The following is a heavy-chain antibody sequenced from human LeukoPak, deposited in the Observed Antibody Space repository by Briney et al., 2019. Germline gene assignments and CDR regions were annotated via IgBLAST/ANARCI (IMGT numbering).Heavy chain of an antibody. Sequence: ASVKVSFKASGGTFISYAISWVRQAPGQGLEWMGGIIPIFGTANYAQKFQGRVTITTDESTSTAYMELSSLRSEDTAVYYCARGWRGYSSSWYSSYFDYWGQGTLVTVSS. CDR2: IIPIFGTA. V-gene: IGHV1-69*05. CDR1: GGTFISYA. J-gene: IGHJ4*02. CDR3: ARGWRGYSSSWYSSYFDY. D-gene: IGHD6-13*01.